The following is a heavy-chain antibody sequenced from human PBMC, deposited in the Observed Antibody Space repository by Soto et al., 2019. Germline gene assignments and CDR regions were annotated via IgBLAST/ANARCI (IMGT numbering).Heavy chain of an antibody. CDR2: ISYDGSYK. Sequence: QVQLVESGGGGVQPGRSLRLSCASSGFTFSSYGMHWVRQAPGKGLEWVAVISYDGSYKYYADSVKGRFTISRDNSKNTLYLQMNSLRAEDTALYYCAKWAGGFDYWGQGTLVTVSS. CDR3: AKWAGGFDY. V-gene: IGHV3-30*18. J-gene: IGHJ4*02. CDR1: GFTFSSYG.